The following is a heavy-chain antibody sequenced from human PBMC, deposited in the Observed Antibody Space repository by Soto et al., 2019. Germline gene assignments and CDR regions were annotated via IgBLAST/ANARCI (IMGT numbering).Heavy chain of an antibody. CDR1: GYAFTTYG. J-gene: IGHJ4*02. Sequence: QVHLVQSGAEVKKPGTSVKVSCKGSGYAFTTYGNTWVRQAPGQGLEWMGWISAHNGNTNDAQKLQGRVTVTRDTSTSTAYMELRILRSDDTAVYYCARGRYGDYWGQGALVTVSS. CDR3: ARGRYGDY. V-gene: IGHV1-18*01. CDR2: ISAHNGNT. D-gene: IGHD1-1*01.